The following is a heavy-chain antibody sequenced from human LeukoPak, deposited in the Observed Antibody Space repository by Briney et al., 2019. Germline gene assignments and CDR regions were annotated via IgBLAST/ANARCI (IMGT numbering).Heavy chain of an antibody. V-gene: IGHV4-4*09. CDR3: ARHQDYYDSSGYYNWFDP. Sequence: SETLSLTCTVSGGSISSYYWSWIRQPPGKGREWIGNIYTSGSTSYNPSLKSRVTMSIHTSRDQFSLKLSSVTAADTAVYFCARHQDYYDSSGYYNWFDPWGQGTLVTVSS. D-gene: IGHD3-22*01. CDR1: GGSISSYY. J-gene: IGHJ5*02. CDR2: IYTSGST.